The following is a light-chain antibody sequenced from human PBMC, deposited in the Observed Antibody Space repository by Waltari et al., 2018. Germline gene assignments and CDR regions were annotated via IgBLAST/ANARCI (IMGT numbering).Light chain of an antibody. CDR2: DVS. J-gene: IGLJ3*02. CDR1: SSDVGGYNY. V-gene: IGLV2-11*01. CDR3: CPYAGSYTCV. Sequence: QSALTQPRSVSGSPGQSVTISCTGTSSDVGGYNYVSWYQQHPGKAPKLMIYDVSKRPSVVPDRFSGSKSGNTASLTISGLHAEDEADYYCCPYAGSYTCVFGGGTKLTVL.